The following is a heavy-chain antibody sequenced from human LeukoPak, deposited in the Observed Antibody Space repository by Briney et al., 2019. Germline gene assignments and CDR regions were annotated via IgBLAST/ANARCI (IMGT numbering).Heavy chain of an antibody. CDR1: GFTFSSYT. V-gene: IGHV3-21*01. CDR2: IDSSSSYM. J-gene: IGHJ4*02. CDR3: TRDVLNSGWYLIPEYFDC. D-gene: IGHD6-19*01. Sequence: MTGGSLRLSCAASGFTFSSYTMNWVRQAPGKGLEWVSSIDSSSSYMYYADSVKGRFTISRDNAKNSLYLQMNSLRAEDTAMYFCTRDVLNSGWYLIPEYFDCWGQGTLVTVSS.